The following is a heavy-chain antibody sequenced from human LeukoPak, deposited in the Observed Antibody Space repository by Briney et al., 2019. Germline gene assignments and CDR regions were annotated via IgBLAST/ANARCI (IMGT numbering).Heavy chain of an antibody. CDR1: GISFSYYS. V-gene: IGHV3-33*08. D-gene: IGHD6-6*01. J-gene: IGHJ6*02. Sequence: PARSLTLSCAVSGISFSYYSLHWVRQAPHKGLEWVAVIWYDGINKYYADSVKGRFTISRDNSKNTLHLQMNSLRAEDTAVYYCARDRDYSSSSLDVWGQGTTVIVSS. CDR2: IWYDGINK. CDR3: ARDRDYSSSSLDV.